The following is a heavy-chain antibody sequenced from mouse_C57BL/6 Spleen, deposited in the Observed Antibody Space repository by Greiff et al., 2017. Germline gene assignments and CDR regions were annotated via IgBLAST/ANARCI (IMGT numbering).Heavy chain of an antibody. D-gene: IGHD3-2*02. CDR1: GYAFSSSW. Sequence: QVQLQQSGPELVKPGASVKISCKASGYAFSSSWLNWVKQRPGKGLAWIGRISPGDGDTNYNGKFKGKATLTADKSSSTAYMQLSSLTSEDSAVYFCARLRGSGYFDYWGQGTTLTVSS. CDR3: ARLRGSGYFDY. J-gene: IGHJ2*01. CDR2: ISPGDGDT. V-gene: IGHV1-82*01.